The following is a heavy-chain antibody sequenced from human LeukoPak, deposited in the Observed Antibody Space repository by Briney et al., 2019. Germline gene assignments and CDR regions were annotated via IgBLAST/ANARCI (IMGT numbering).Heavy chain of an antibody. CDR2: IYPGDSDT. D-gene: IGHD2-2*01. CDR3: ARHGPAEDIVVVPAALDY. V-gene: IGHV5-51*01. CDR1: GYSFTSYW. J-gene: IGHJ4*02. Sequence: GESLKISCKGSGYSFTSYWIGWVRQMPGKGLEWMGIIYPGDSDTRYSPSFQGQVTISADKSISTAYLQWSSLKASDTAMYYCARHGPAEDIVVVPAALDYRGQGTLVTVSS.